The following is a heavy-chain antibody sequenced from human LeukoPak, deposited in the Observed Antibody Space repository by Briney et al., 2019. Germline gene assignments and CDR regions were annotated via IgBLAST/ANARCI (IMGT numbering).Heavy chain of an antibody. CDR3: AKDQRWESPHYLDS. V-gene: IGHV1-69*13. J-gene: IGHJ4*02. D-gene: IGHD1-26*01. Sequence: SVKVSCKASGGTLSSYAISWVRQAPGQGLEWMGGIIPIFGTANYAQKFQGRVTITADESTSTAYMELSSLRSEDTAVYYCAKDQRWESPHYLDSWGQGTLVTVSS. CDR2: IIPIFGTA. CDR1: GGTLSSYA.